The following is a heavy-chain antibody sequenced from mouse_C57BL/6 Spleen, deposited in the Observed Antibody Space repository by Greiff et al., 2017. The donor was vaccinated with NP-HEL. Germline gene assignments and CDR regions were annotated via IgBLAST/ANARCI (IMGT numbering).Heavy chain of an antibody. V-gene: IGHV5-4*01. D-gene: IGHD2-5*01. J-gene: IGHJ1*03. CDR2: ISDGGSYT. CDR1: GFTFSSYA. CDR3: ARDRAYYSNYGPYWYFDV. Sequence: EVHLVESGGGLVKPGGSLKLSCAASGFTFSSYAMSWVRQTPEKRLEWVATISDGGSYTYYPDNVKGRFTISRDNAKNNLYLQMSHLKSEDTAMYYCARDRAYYSNYGPYWYFDVWGTGTTVTVSS.